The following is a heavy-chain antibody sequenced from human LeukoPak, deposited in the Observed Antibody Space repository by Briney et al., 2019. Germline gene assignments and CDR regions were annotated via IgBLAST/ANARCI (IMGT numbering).Heavy chain of an antibody. Sequence: ASVKVSCKASGYTFTSYGISWVRRAPGQGLEWMGWISAYNGNTNYAQKLQGRVTMTTDTSTSTAYMELRSLRSDDTAVYYCARVHNWNTEYYYYYMDVWGKGTTVTVSS. V-gene: IGHV1-18*01. J-gene: IGHJ6*03. CDR1: GYTFTSYG. D-gene: IGHD1-20*01. CDR2: ISAYNGNT. CDR3: ARVHNWNTEYYYYYMDV.